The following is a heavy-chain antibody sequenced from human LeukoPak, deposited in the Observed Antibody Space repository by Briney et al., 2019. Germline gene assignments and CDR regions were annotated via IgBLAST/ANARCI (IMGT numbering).Heavy chain of an antibody. J-gene: IGHJ6*02. CDR2: ISSSSSYI. CDR1: GFTFSSYS. CDR3: ARVGSGNSEFYGMDV. V-gene: IGHV3-21*01. Sequence: PGGSLRLSCAASGFTFSSYSMNWVRQAPGKGLEWVSSISSSSSYIYYADSVKGRFTISRDNAKNSLYLQMNSLRAEDTAVYYCARVGSGNSEFYGMDVWGQGTTVTVSS. D-gene: IGHD4-23*01.